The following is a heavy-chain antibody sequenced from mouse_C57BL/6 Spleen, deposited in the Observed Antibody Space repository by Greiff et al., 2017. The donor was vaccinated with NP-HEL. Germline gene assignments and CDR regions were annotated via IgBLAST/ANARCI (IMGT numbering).Heavy chain of an antibody. J-gene: IGHJ4*01. Sequence: VQLQQSGAELVRPGTSVKVSCKASGYAFTNYLIEWVKQRPGQGLEWIGVINPGSGGTNYNEKFKGKATLTADKSSSTAYMQLSSLTSEDSEVYCCARRYYGSSYDYAMDYWGQGTSVTVSS. V-gene: IGHV1-54*01. D-gene: IGHD1-1*01. CDR3: ARRYYGSSYDYAMDY. CDR2: INPGSGGT. CDR1: GYAFTNYL.